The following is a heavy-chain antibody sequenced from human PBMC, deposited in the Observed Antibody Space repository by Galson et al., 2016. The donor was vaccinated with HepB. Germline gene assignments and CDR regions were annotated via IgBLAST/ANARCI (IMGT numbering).Heavy chain of an antibody. J-gene: IGHJ4*02. Sequence: SVKVSCKASGYKFTDYSIHWVRQAPGQGLEWVGWIHPNTGGTHYAQKFQGRVTLTRDTSISTADMELSRLRSDDTAVYFCALAYTGNSIEDWGQGTLVTVSS. D-gene: IGHD1-7*01. V-gene: IGHV1-2*02. CDR3: ALAYTGNSIED. CDR1: GYKFTDYS. CDR2: IHPNTGGT.